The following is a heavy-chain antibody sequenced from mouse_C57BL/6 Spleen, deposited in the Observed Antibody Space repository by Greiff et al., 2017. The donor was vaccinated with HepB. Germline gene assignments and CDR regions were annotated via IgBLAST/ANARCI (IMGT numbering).Heavy chain of an antibody. J-gene: IGHJ4*01. CDR1: GFSLTSYG. CDR2: IWSDGST. D-gene: IGHD1-1*01. V-gene: IGHV2-6*03. Sequence: QVQLKESGPGLVAPSQSLSITCTVSGFSLTSYGVHWVRQPPGKGLEWLVVIWSDGSTTYNSALKSRLSISKDNSKSQVFLKMNSLQTDDTAMYYCARSIYYYGSSRYYAMDYWGQGTSVTVSS. CDR3: ARSIYYYGSSRYYAMDY.